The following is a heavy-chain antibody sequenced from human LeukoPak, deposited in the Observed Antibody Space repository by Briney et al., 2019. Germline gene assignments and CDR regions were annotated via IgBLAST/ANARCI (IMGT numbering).Heavy chain of an antibody. Sequence: GGSLRLSCAASGFTFSDYYMSWIRQAPGKGLEWVSYISSSGSTIYYADSVKVRLTISRDNAKNSLYLQMNSLRAEDTAVYYCARTPAYSSGWYFDYWGQGTLVTVSS. CDR1: GFTFSDYY. V-gene: IGHV3-11*04. J-gene: IGHJ4*02. CDR2: ISSSGSTI. D-gene: IGHD6-19*01. CDR3: ARTPAYSSGWYFDY.